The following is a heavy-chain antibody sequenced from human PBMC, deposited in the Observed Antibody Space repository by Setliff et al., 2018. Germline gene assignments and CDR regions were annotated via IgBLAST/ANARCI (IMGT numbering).Heavy chain of an antibody. D-gene: IGHD4-17*01. Sequence: PGGSLRLSCAASGFTFSSYAMHWVRQAPGKGPEWVALLSYDGRTDYYADSVRGRSDISRDNSKNTLYLRMSSLRPEDTAIYYCARGADYGDYVGPGYWGQGTLVTVSS. CDR1: GFTFSSYA. CDR3: ARGADYGDYVGPGY. J-gene: IGHJ4*02. CDR2: LSYDGRTD. V-gene: IGHV3-30*15.